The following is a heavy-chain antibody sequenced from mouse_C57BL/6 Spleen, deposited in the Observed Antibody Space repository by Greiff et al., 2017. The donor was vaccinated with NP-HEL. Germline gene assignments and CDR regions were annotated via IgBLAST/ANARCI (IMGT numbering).Heavy chain of an antibody. Sequence: EVQLQQSGPVLVKPGASVKMSCKASGYTFTDYYMNWVKQSHGKSLEWIGVINPYNGGTSYNQKFKGKATLTVDKSSSTAYMELNSLTSEDSAVYYCARDDFITTVLDPYYFDYWGQGTTLTVSS. V-gene: IGHV1-19*01. CDR3: ARDDFITTVLDPYYFDY. CDR2: INPYNGGT. J-gene: IGHJ2*01. D-gene: IGHD1-1*01. CDR1: GYTFTDYY.